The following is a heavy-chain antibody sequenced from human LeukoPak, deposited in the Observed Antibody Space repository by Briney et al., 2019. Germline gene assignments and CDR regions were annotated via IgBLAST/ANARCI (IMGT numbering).Heavy chain of an antibody. J-gene: IGHJ6*04. CDR1: RFTFSSYV. V-gene: IGHV3-30*18. D-gene: IGHD2-2*01. CDR3: AKDSLYCSSTSCYARGKKYYYYGMDV. CDR2: ISYDGSNK. Sequence: GRSLRLSCAASRFTFSSYVMHWVRQAPGKGLEWVAVISYDGSNKYYADSVNGRFTISRDNSKNTLYLQMNSLRAEDTAVYYCAKDSLYCSSTSCYARGKKYYYYGMDVWGKGTTVTVSS.